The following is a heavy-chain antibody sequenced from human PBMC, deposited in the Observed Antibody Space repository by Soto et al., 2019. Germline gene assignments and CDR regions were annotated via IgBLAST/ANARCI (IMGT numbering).Heavy chain of an antibody. Sequence: SETLSLTCTFSGFSIISVSFYLCCIRQPPGNGLEWIGSMYYSGSTYYNSSLKSRVSISVDTSKNQISLKLNSVTAADTAVYYCARPVTKRRSNKWLECRGQCTLVTVSS. CDR1: GFSIISVSFY. CDR2: MYYSGST. V-gene: IGHV4-39*01. CDR3: ARPVTKRRSNKWLEC. D-gene: IGHD5-18*01. J-gene: IGHJ1*01.